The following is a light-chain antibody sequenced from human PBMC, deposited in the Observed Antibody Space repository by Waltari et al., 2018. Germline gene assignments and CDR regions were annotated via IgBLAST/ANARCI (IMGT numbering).Light chain of an antibody. V-gene: IGLV1-44*01. Sequence: QSVLTQPPPVSGTPGQRVPIPCSGSNSNIGSNSVTGYQQLPGTAPNLLIYNNNQGPSGVPDRFSASKSGTSASLAITGLQSEDEADYYCAVWDDDLGGVFGGGTKLTVL. CDR3: AVWDDDLGGV. CDR2: NNN. J-gene: IGLJ3*02. CDR1: NSNIGSNS.